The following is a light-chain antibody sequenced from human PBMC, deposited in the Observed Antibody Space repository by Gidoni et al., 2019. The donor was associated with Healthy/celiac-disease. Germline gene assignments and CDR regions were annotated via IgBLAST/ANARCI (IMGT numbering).Light chain of an antibody. J-gene: IGLJ2*01. Sequence: QSVLTHPPSVSAAPGQRVTISSTGSSSNIGAGYDVHWYNQLPGTAPKLLIYGNSNRPSGVPDRFSGSKSGTSASLAITGLQAEDEADYYCQSYDSSLSPSFGGGTKLTVL. V-gene: IGLV1-40*01. CDR2: GNS. CDR3: QSYDSSLSPS. CDR1: SSNIGAGYD.